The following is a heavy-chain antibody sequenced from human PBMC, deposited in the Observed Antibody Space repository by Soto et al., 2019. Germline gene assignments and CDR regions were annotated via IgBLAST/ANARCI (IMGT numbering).Heavy chain of an antibody. CDR2: INHSGST. CDR1: GGSFSGYY. CDR3: ARGWAEAVAAAGTGGPYYYYFGMDV. J-gene: IGHJ6*02. V-gene: IGHV4-34*01. D-gene: IGHD6-13*01. Sequence: SETLSLTCAVYGGSFSGYYWSWIRQPPGKGLEWIGEINHSGSTNYNPSLKSRVTISVDTPKNQFSLKLSSVTAADTAVYYCARGWAEAVAAAGTGGPYYYYFGMDVWGQGPTVRVYS.